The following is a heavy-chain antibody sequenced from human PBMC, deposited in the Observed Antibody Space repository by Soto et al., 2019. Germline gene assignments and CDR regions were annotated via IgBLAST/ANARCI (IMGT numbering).Heavy chain of an antibody. Sequence: QVQLVESGGGVVQPGRSLRLSCAASGFTFSTYAMHWVRQAPGKGLERVAVMSYDGSNTYYSDSVKGRFIISRDNSKTTLYLQMNSLRGDDTAVYYCARDPGSSGWSLGPDYWGQGTLVTVSS. D-gene: IGHD6-19*01. V-gene: IGHV3-30-3*01. CDR3: ARDPGSSGWSLGPDY. J-gene: IGHJ4*02. CDR1: GFTFSTYA. CDR2: MSYDGSNT.